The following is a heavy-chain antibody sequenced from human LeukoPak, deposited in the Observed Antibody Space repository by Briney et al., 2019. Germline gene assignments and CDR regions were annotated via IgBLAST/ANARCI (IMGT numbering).Heavy chain of an antibody. Sequence: GASVKVSCKASGYTFTSYDINWVRQATGQGLEWMGWMNPNSGNTGYAQKFQGRVTITTDESTSTAYMELSSLRSEDTAVYYCARGLVTTNVGYNWFDPWGQGTLVTVSS. CDR2: MNPNSGNT. CDR1: GYTFTSYD. V-gene: IGHV1-8*01. J-gene: IGHJ5*02. CDR3: ARGLVTTNVGYNWFDP. D-gene: IGHD4-11*01.